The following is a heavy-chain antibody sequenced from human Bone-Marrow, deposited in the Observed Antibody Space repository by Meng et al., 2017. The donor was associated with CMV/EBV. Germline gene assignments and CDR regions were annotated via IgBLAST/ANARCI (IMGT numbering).Heavy chain of an antibody. Sequence: CKGSGYSFTSYWIGWVRQMPGKGLEWMGIIYPGDSDTRYSPSFQGQVTISADKSISTAYLPCSSLKASDTAMYYCARRRDGYNYYFDYWGQGTLVTVSS. CDR2: IYPGDSDT. CDR3: ARRRDGYNYYFDY. J-gene: IGHJ4*02. CDR1: GYSFTSYW. V-gene: IGHV5-51*01. D-gene: IGHD5-24*01.